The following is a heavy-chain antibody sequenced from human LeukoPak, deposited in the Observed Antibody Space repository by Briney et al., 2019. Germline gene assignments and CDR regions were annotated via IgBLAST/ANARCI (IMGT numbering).Heavy chain of an antibody. V-gene: IGHV3-9*01. CDR1: GFTFDDYA. J-gene: IGHJ5*02. CDR3: ARSSSSWYGGWFDP. Sequence: GGSLGLSCAASGFTFDDYAMHWVRQAPGKGLEWVSGISWNSGSTYYADSVKGRFTISRDNSKNTLYLQMNSLRAEDTAVYYCARSSSSWYGGWFDPWGQGTLVTVSS. CDR2: ISWNSGST. D-gene: IGHD6-13*01.